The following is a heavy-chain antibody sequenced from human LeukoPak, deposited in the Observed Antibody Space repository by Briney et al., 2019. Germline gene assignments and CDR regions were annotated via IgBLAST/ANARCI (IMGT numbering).Heavy chain of an antibody. V-gene: IGHV3-23*01. CDR1: GFTFSSYA. Sequence: PGGSLRLSCAASGFTFSSYAMSWVRQAPGQGLEWVSAISGSGGSTYYADSVKGRFSISRGNSKNTLYLQMDSLRGEDTAVYYCAKDFRIGYSAHFDYWGQGALVTVSS. CDR2: ISGSGGST. J-gene: IGHJ4*02. D-gene: IGHD2-21*01. CDR3: AKDFRIGYSAHFDY.